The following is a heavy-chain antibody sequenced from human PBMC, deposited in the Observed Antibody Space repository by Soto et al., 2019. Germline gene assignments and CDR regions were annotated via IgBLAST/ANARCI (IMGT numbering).Heavy chain of an antibody. J-gene: IGHJ3*02. CDR1: GFSFSTSGMA. Sequence: QITLKESGPTLVKPTQTLTLTCTLSGFSFSTSGMAVGWIRQPPGKAPECLALIFWDGDKRYSPSLKTRPTLTKDTSDNHVVLTMTNMDPVDSGTYYCAFRPNFVPTGGAFDIWGRGTEVTVSS. V-gene: IGHV2-5*02. CDR3: AFRPNFVPTGGAFDI. CDR2: IFWDGDK. D-gene: IGHD3-9*01.